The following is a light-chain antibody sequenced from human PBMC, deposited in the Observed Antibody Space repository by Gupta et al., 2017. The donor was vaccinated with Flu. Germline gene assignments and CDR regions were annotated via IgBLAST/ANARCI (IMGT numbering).Light chain of an antibody. CDR3: QRQGT. J-gene: IGKJ1*01. V-gene: IGKV1-5*03. CDR2: KAS. Sequence: DIQMTQSPSTLSASVVDRVTITCRASQSISSWLAWYQQKPVKGSKLRIYKASSLEIGVKLRLSGSGSATEFTRPRRSMESDDCGTDDGQRQGTFGQGTKVEIK. CDR1: QSISSW.